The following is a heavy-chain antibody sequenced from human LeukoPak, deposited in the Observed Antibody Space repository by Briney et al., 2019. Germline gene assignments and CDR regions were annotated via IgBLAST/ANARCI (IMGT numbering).Heavy chain of an antibody. CDR3: ATEGPDAFDI. V-gene: IGHV1-18*01. J-gene: IGHJ3*02. CDR2: ISAYSGNT. CDR1: GYSFLNYG. Sequence: ASVKVSCKASGYSFLNYGINWVRQAPGQGLEWMGWISAYSGNTIYPEKFQDRVTMTTDTSSNTAHMELSSLRSEDTAVYYCATEGPDAFDIWGQGTMVTVSS.